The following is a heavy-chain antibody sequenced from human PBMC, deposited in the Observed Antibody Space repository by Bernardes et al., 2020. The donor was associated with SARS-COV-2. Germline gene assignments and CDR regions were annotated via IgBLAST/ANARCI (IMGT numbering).Heavy chain of an antibody. Sequence: SETLSLTCTVSGGSMISYHWVWVRQLPGKGLEWIGNIYYIGSTNYNPSLKTRVTMSVDTSRSQFALHLTSVTAADTAGDYCARRRASAYYYKDVWGTGTTVIVS. CDR2: IYYIGST. CDR3: ARRRASAYYYKDV. V-gene: IGHV4-59*08. J-gene: IGHJ6*03. CDR1: GGSMISYH. D-gene: IGHD6-6*01.